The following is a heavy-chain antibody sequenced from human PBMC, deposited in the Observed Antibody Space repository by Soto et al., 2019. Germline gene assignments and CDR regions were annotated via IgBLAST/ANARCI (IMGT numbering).Heavy chain of an antibody. D-gene: IGHD3-3*01. V-gene: IGHV4-39*01. J-gene: IGHJ6*02. CDR1: GGSISSSSYY. CDR3: ARHNAIFGHYYYYYGMDV. Sequence: PSETLSLTCTVSGGSISSSSYYWGWIRQPPGKGLEWIGSIYYSGSTYYNPSLKSRVTISVDTSKNQFSLKLSSVTAADTAVYYCARHNAIFGHYYYYYGMDVWGQGTTVTVSS. CDR2: IYYSGST.